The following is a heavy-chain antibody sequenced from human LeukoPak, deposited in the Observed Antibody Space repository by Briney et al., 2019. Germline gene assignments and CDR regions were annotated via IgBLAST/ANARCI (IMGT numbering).Heavy chain of an antibody. J-gene: IGHJ4*02. V-gene: IGHV6-1*01. Sequence: SQTLSLTCAISGDSVSSNSAAWNWIRQSPSRGLEWLGRTYYRSKWNKNYAASVKSRITINPDTSKNQLSLQLNSVTPEDTAVYYCARGYMGTTDYWGQGTLVIVSS. CDR2: TYYRSKWNK. CDR3: ARGYMGTTDY. CDR1: GDSVSSNSAA. D-gene: IGHD1-7*01.